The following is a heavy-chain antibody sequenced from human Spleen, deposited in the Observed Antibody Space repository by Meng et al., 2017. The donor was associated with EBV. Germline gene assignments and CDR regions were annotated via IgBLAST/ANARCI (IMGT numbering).Heavy chain of an antibody. CDR3: ARSTVTHTTYNWFDP. CDR2: IIPIFDRA. J-gene: IGHJ5*02. D-gene: IGHD4-17*01. CDR1: GGTFRSYA. V-gene: IGHV1-69*01. Sequence: VQSVVDVNKPGSSVKVFDKASGGTFRSYALSWVRQAPGQGLEWMGGIIPIFDRAIYAQKFQGRVTITADESTSTAYMELGSLRSEDTAIYYCARSTVTHTTYNWFDPWGQGTLVTVSS.